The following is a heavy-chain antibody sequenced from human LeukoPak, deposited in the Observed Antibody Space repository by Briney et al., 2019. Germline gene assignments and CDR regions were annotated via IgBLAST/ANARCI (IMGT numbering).Heavy chain of an antibody. CDR2: INHSGST. CDR3: ASGALDYYDSSGLYFDS. Sequence: SETLSLTCAVYGGSFSGYYWSWIRQPPGKGLEWIGEINHSGSTNYNPSLKGRVTISVDTSKNQFSLKLSSVTAADTAVYFCASGALDYYDSSGLYFDSWGQGTLVTVSS. D-gene: IGHD3-22*01. V-gene: IGHV4-34*01. J-gene: IGHJ4*02. CDR1: GGSFSGYY.